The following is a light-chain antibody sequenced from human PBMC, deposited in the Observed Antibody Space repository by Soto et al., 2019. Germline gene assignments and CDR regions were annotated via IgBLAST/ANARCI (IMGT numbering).Light chain of an antibody. CDR1: QSVSGSF. V-gene: IGKV3-20*01. CDR2: GAS. Sequence: EIVLTQSPGTLSLSPGERAALSCMASQSVSGSFLAWYQQKPGQAPRLLIYGASSRATGIPDRFSGSGSGTDFTLTISRLEPEDFAVYYCQQYDSSPWTFGQGTKVEIK. J-gene: IGKJ1*01. CDR3: QQYDSSPWT.